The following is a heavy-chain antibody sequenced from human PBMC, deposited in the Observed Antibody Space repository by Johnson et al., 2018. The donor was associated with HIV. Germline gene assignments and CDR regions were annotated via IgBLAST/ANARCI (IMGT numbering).Heavy chain of an antibody. CDR3: GRDINYSNYVTDAFDI. CDR2: ISYDGSNK. D-gene: IGHD4-11*01. J-gene: IGHJ3*02. Sequence: QVQLVESGGGVVQPGRSLRLSCAASGFTFSSYAMHWVHQAPGKGLEWVAVISYDGSNKYYADSVKGRFTISRDSSKNTLYLQMNSLRAEDTAVYYCGRDINYSNYVTDAFDIWGQGTVVTVSS. CDR1: GFTFSSYA. V-gene: IGHV3-30-3*01.